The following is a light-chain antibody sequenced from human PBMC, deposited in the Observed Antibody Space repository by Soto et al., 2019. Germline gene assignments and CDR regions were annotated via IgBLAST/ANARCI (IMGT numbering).Light chain of an antibody. CDR2: DAS. CDR3: QQYESDSPLT. CDR1: QSIRSW. V-gene: IGKV1-5*01. J-gene: IGKJ4*01. Sequence: IQMPQSPSTLSASVGDRVTMTCRASQSIRSWLAWYQQKPGKAPKLLIYDASSLESGVPSRFSGRRSGTEFTLTISSLQPDDFGTYYCQQYESDSPLTFGGGTKVDIK.